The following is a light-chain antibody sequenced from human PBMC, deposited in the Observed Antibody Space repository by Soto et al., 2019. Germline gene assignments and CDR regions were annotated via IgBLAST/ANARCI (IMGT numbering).Light chain of an antibody. J-gene: IGKJ2*01. CDR3: HHYHNYMYS. V-gene: IGKV3-15*01. CDR1: QSLRSS. Sequence: ETMMTQSPDTLSVSLGERATLSCRASQSLRSSLAWYQQKPGQAPRLLIYDASTRATGIPARFSGSGSGTDFTLTISRVEPEDFAVYFCHHYHNYMYSFGQGTKVDIK. CDR2: DAS.